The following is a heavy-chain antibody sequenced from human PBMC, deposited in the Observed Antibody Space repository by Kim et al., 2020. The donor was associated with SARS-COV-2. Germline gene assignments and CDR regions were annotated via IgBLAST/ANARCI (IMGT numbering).Heavy chain of an antibody. CDR1: GFTFSSYA. V-gene: IGHV3-30*04. J-gene: IGHJ6*02. CDR3: ARVVGAYYYYYGMDV. CDR2: ISYDGSNK. Sequence: GGSLRLSCAASGFTFSSYAIHWVRQAPGKGLEWVAVISYDGSNKYYADSVKGRFTISRDNSKNTLYLQMNSLRAEDTAVYYCARVVGAYYYYYGMDVWGQGTTVTVSS. D-gene: IGHD1-26*01.